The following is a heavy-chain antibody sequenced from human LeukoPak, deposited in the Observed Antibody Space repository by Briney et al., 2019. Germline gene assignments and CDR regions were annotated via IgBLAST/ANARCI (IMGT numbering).Heavy chain of an antibody. Sequence: PGGSLRLSCAASGFTFDDYAMHWVRQAPGKGLEWVASIKYDGTNKYYGDSVKGRFTISRDNSKNTLSLQMNSLRAEDTAVYYCAKDSGAFDIWGQGTMVTVSS. J-gene: IGHJ3*02. CDR2: IKYDGTNK. V-gene: IGHV3-30*02. CDR3: AKDSGAFDI. CDR1: GFTFDDYA.